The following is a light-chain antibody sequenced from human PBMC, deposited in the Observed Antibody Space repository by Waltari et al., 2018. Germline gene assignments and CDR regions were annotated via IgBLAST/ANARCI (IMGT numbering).Light chain of an antibody. CDR2: EGS. J-gene: IGLJ3*02. V-gene: IGLV2-23*01. Sequence: QSALTQPAAVSGSPGQSVTVSCPGTSRDVGRHNLVSWYQHHPGRAPKLLLYEGSKRPSGISDRFSGSKSGNAASLTIAGLQAEDEANYFCCAYAGSDIWVFGGGTDLTVL. CDR1: SRDVGRHNL. CDR3: CAYAGSDIWV.